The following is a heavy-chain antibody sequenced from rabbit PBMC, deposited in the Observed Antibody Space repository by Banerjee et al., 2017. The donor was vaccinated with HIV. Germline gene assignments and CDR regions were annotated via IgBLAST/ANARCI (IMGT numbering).Heavy chain of an antibody. D-gene: IGHD4-1*01. CDR1: GFSFSSGYD. J-gene: IGHJ3*01. Sequence: QSLEESGGDLVKPGSSLTLTCTASGFSFSSGYDMCWVRQAPGKGLEWIACIWTGSSGGTWYARWAKGRFTISKTSSTTVTLQMTSLTVADTATYFCARDLAGVTGWNFGLWGQGTLVTVS. V-gene: IGHV1S40*01. CDR2: IWTGSSGGT. CDR3: ARDLAGVTGWNFGL.